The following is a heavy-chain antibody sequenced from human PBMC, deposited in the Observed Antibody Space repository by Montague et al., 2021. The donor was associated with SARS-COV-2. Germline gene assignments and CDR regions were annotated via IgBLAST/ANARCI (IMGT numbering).Heavy chain of an antibody. CDR2: INHSGTT. CDR3: ARGRIDVNMIVVVVAGASFYMDV. D-gene: IGHD3-22*01. CDR1: GGSFSGYY. J-gene: IGHJ6*03. Sequence: SETLSLTCAVYGGSFSGYYWTWIRQSPGKGLEWIAEINHSGTTNYNFNPSLRSRVTISVDTSKSQFSLKLSSVTAADTAVYYCARGRIDVNMIVVVVAGASFYMDVWGKGTTVTVSS. V-gene: IGHV4-34*01.